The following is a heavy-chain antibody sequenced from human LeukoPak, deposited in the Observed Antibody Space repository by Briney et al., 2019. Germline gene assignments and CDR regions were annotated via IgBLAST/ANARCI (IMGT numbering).Heavy chain of an antibody. V-gene: IGHV3-21*01. CDR3: ARRYYYDSSGYYYVDDY. D-gene: IGHD3-22*01. Sequence: GGSLRLSCAASGFTFSSYSMNWVRQAPGKGLEWVSSISSSSSYIYSADSVKGRFTISRDNAKNSLYLQMNSLRAEDTAVYYCARRYYYDSSGYYYVDDYWGQGTLVTVSS. J-gene: IGHJ4*02. CDR1: GFTFSSYS. CDR2: ISSSSSYI.